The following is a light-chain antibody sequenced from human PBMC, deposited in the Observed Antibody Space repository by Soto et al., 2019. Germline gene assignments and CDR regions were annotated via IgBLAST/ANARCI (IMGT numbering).Light chain of an antibody. Sequence: EIVLTQSPSTLSLSPGERATLSCRASHSVSNNYLAGYQQKPAQAPRLLIDGATTRATGIPARFSGSGSGTEFTLTISSLQSEDFAVYYCQQYNNWPRTFGQGTKVDIK. J-gene: IGKJ1*01. V-gene: IGKV3-15*01. CDR3: QQYNNWPRT. CDR2: GAT. CDR1: HSVSNN.